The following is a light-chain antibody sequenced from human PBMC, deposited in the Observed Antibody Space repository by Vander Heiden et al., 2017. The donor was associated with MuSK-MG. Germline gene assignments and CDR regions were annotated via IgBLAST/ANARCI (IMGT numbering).Light chain of an antibody. Sequence: EIVLTQSPVTLSVSLGERATLFCRTSQTIPLNYLAWFQQRQGQAPRLLIYGASNRASGVPDTFSHTAPGTDFTLTMVGLESEDSATYYCLQDARSPPTFGQGTTVEVK. CDR2: GAS. CDR3: LQDARSPPT. V-gene: IGKV3-20*01. J-gene: IGKJ1*01. CDR1: QTIPLNY.